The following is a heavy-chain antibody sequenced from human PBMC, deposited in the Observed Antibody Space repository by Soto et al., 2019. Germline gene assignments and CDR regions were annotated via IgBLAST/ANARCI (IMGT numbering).Heavy chain of an antibody. D-gene: IGHD1-1*01. CDR2: IYYSGST. CDR1: GGSISSGDYY. Sequence: PSETLSLTCTVSGGSISSGDYYWSWIRQPPGKGLEWIGYIYYSGSTYYNPSLKSRVTISVDTSKNQFSLKLSSVTAADTAVYYCARELPQRQGRNMDVRGQGTTVTVSS. V-gene: IGHV4-30-4*01. J-gene: IGHJ6*02. CDR3: ARELPQRQGRNMDV.